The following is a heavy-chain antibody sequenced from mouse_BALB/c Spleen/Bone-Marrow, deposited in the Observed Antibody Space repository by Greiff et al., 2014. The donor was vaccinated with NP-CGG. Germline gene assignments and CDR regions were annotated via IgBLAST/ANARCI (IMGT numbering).Heavy chain of an antibody. D-gene: IGHD6-5*01. CDR2: IYPGGGYA. J-gene: IGHJ4*01. V-gene: IGHV1-63*02. Sequence: QVQLQQSGAELVRPGTSVEISCKASGYTFTNYWLGWVKQRPGHGLEWIGDIYPGGGYANYNEKFKGKATLTADTSSSTAYMQLSSLTSEDSAVYFCASMRSYAMDYWGQGTSVTVSS. CDR1: GYTFTNYW. CDR3: ASMRSYAMDY.